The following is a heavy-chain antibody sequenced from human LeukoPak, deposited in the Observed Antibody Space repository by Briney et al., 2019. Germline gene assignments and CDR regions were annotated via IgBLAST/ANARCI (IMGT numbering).Heavy chain of an antibody. J-gene: IGHJ4*02. CDR3: AKGIKWELPFDY. CDR2: ISISGGST. Sequence: GGSLRLSCAASGFTFSSYAMSWVRQAPGKGPEWVSAISISGGSTYYADSVKGRFTISRDNSKNTPYLQMNSLRAEDTAVYYCAKGIKWELPFDYWGQGTLVTVSS. D-gene: IGHD1-26*01. CDR1: GFTFSSYA. V-gene: IGHV3-23*01.